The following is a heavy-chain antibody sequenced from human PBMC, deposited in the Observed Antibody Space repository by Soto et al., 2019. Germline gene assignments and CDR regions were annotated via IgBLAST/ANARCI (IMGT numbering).Heavy chain of an antibody. Sequence: ASVKVSCKASGHTFTGHHMHWVRQAPGQGLEWMGCMNLDIGDTRSTQKFQGRVTTTRDTSIITTYMELSGLRFDDTAVYYCGLQPTRTGGIDNWGLGTLVTVSS. CDR2: MNLDIGDT. J-gene: IGHJ4*02. CDR1: GHTFTGHH. CDR3: GLQPTRTGGIDN. V-gene: IGHV1-2*02. D-gene: IGHD4-4*01.